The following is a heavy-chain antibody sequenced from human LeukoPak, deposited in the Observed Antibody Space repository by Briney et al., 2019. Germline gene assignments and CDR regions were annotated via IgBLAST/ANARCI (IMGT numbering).Heavy chain of an antibody. CDR3: AKDLMKTGYCSGASCYGRTD. J-gene: IGHJ4*02. V-gene: IGHV3-30*18. Sequence: GGSLRLSCAASGLTFSNFAIHWVRQAPGKGLEWVAVILYDGRNKYYGDSVEGRFTISRDNSKNTVYLEMNSLRAEDTAVYYCAKDLMKTGYCSGASCYGRTDWGQGTLVTVSS. CDR1: GLTFSNFA. CDR2: ILYDGRNK. D-gene: IGHD2-15*01.